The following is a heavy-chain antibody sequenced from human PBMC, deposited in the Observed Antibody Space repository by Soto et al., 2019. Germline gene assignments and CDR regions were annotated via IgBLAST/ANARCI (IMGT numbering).Heavy chain of an antibody. CDR2: IYYSGST. V-gene: IGHV4-61*01. D-gene: IGHD5-18*01. Sequence: NPSETLSLTCTVSGGSVSSGSYYWSWIRQPPGKGLEWIGYIYYSGSTNYNPSLKSRVTISVDTSKNQFSLKLSSVTAADTAVYYCAREIFDTAMVTRYYYGMDVWGQGTTVTVSS. CDR1: GGSVSSGSYY. CDR3: AREIFDTAMVTRYYYGMDV. J-gene: IGHJ6*02.